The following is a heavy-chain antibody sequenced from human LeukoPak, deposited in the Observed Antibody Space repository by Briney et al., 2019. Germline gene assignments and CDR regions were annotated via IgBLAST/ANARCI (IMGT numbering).Heavy chain of an antibody. Sequence: GGSLRLSCAASGFIFSQYSMNWVRQAPGKGLEWVSHIRSSSETFYADSVKGRITISRDNARNSLYLQMNNLRGEDTAIYYCARDAGNSGYGCDLWGQGTLVTVSS. J-gene: IGHJ5*02. D-gene: IGHD5-12*01. CDR2: IRSSSET. CDR1: GFIFSQYS. V-gene: IGHV3-48*01. CDR3: ARDAGNSGYGCDL.